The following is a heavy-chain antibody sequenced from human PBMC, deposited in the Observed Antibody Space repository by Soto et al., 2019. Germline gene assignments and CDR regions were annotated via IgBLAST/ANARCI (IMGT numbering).Heavy chain of an antibody. J-gene: IGHJ1*01. CDR3: AKDLYSSSQTAFQH. Sequence: PGGSLRLSCAASGFTFDDYAMHWVRQAPGKGLEWVSGISWNSGSIGYADSVKGRFTISRDNAKNSLYLQMNSLRAEDTALYYCAKDLYSSSQTAFQHWGQGTLVTVSS. V-gene: IGHV3-9*01. CDR2: ISWNSGSI. D-gene: IGHD6-13*01. CDR1: GFTFDDYA.